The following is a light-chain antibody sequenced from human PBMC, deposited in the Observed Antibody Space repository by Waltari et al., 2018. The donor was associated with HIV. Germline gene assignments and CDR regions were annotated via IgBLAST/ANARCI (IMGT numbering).Light chain of an antibody. V-gene: IGKV3-11*01. CDR1: QSVGSY. J-gene: IGKJ4*01. CDR2: DSS. Sequence: EIVLTQSPATLSLSPGERATLPCRASQSVGSYLAWYQQKPGQAPRLLMSDSSTRATGIPARFSASGSGTDFTLTISSLEPEDFAVYYCHQRSKWPLTFGGGTKVEIK. CDR3: HQRSKWPLT.